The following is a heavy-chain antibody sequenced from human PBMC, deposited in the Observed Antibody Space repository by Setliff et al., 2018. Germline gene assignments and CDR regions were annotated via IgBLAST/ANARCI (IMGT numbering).Heavy chain of an antibody. CDR1: GGPMRSFY. D-gene: IGHD3-10*01. Sequence: PSETLSLTCTVSGGPMRSFYWSWIRQTPGKGLQWIGYISDSGSTSYNPSLKSRVTISGDTSKNQFSLKLTSVTAADTAVYFCARSLGSGSYYNSRPFYSDYWGQGTLVTVSS. V-gene: IGHV4-59*08. CDR3: ARSLGSGSYYNSRPFYSDY. J-gene: IGHJ4*02. CDR2: ISDSGST.